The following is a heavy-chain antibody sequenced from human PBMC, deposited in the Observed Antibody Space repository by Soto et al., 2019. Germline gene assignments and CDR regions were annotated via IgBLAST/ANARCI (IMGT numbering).Heavy chain of an antibody. CDR3: VRGGSSRSY. Sequence: PGGSLRLSCTSSGFTFINYIMTWVRQAPGKGLEWVSSLSSGSRYVYYADSVKGRFTISRDDAKNSVYLQMNSLRAEDAAVYYCVRGGSSRSYWGRGSLVTVSS. D-gene: IGHD3-16*02. CDR2: LSSGSRYV. V-gene: IGHV3-21*01. J-gene: IGHJ4*02. CDR1: GFTFINYI.